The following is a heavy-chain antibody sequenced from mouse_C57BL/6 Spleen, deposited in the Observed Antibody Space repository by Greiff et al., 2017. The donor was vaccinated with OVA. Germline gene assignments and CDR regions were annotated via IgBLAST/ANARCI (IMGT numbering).Heavy chain of an antibody. CDR2: IDPSDSYT. J-gene: IGHJ2*01. CDR1: GYTFTSYW. CDR3: AKKDGNYSPFDY. D-gene: IGHD2-1*01. Sequence: QVQLKQSGAELVKPGASVKLSCKASGYTFTSYWMQWVKQRPGQGLEWIGEIDPSDSYTNYNQKFKGKATLTVDTSSSTAYMQLSSLTSEDSAVYYCAKKDGNYSPFDYWGQGTTLTVSS. V-gene: IGHV1-50*01.